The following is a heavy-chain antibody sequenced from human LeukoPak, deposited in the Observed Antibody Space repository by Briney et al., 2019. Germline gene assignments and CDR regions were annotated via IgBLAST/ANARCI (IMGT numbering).Heavy chain of an antibody. CDR1: GFTLSSYG. J-gene: IGHJ3*01. CDR2: MTSSGGST. CDR3: AKDGGRWAFDV. V-gene: IGHV3-23*01. D-gene: IGHD3-16*01. Sequence: GGSLRLSCGASGFTLSSYGMSWVRQAPGKGLEWVSTMTSSGGSTFYADSVKGRFTISRDNSKNTLYLQMNSLRAEDTAVYYCAKDGGRWAFDVWGQGTMVTVSS.